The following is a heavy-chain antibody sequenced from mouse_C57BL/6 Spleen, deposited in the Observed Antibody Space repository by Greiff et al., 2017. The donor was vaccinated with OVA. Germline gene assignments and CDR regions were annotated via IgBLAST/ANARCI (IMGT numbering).Heavy chain of an antibody. CDR1: GFNIKDYY. D-gene: IGHD2-5*01. Sequence: VQLQQSGAELVKPGASVKLSCTASGFNIKDYYMHWVKQRTEQGLEWIGRIDPEDGETKCAPKFQGKATITADTSSNTAYLQLSSLTSEDTAVYCCARTSNWFAYWGQGTLVTVSA. CDR3: ARTSNWFAY. CDR2: IDPEDGET. V-gene: IGHV14-2*01. J-gene: IGHJ3*01.